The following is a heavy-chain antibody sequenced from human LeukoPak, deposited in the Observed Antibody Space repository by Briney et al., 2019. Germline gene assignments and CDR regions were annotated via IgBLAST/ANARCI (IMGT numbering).Heavy chain of an antibody. CDR1: GGSISSSYYF. CDR3: ARVVGDGYNNDY. J-gene: IGHJ4*02. CDR2: IYYSGTT. D-gene: IGHD5-24*01. V-gene: IGHV4-39*07. Sequence: SETLSLTCTVSGGSISSSYYFWGWIRQPPGKGLEWIGIIYYSGTTYYNPSLKSRVTISVDTSKNQFSLKLSSVTAADTAVYYCARVVGDGYNNDYWGQGTLVTVSS.